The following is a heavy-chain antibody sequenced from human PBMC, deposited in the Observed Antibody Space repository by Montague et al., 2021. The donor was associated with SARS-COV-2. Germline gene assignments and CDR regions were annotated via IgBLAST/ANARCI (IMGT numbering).Heavy chain of an antibody. J-gene: IGHJ4*02. CDR3: ARAVPYVFRPLKYFDY. D-gene: IGHD3-16*01. CDR2: ISSSVSTI. V-gene: IGHV3-48*03. CDR1: VFTFSSYE. Sequence: SLRLSCAASVFTFSSYEMNLVRQAPGKGLEWVSYISSSVSTIYYSDSFNDLFTISRDNAKNSLYLQMNSLRAEDTAVYYCARAVPYVFRPLKYFDYWGQGTLVTVSS.